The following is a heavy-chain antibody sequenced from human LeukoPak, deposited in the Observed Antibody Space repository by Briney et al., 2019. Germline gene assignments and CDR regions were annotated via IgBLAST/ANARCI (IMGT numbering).Heavy chain of an antibody. V-gene: IGHV4-61*08. Sequence: SQTLSLTCTVSGGSISSGGYYWSWIRQHPGKGLEWIGYIYYSGSTNYNPSLKSRVTISVDTSKNQFSLKLSSVTAADTAVYYCARGGDYYDSSAFDPWGQGTLVTVSS. D-gene: IGHD3-22*01. CDR3: ARGGDYYDSSAFDP. CDR2: IYYSGST. CDR1: GGSISSGGYY. J-gene: IGHJ5*02.